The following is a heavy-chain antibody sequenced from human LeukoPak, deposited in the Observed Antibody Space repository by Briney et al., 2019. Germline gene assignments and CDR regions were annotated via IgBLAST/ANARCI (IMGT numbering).Heavy chain of an antibody. D-gene: IGHD4-17*01. Sequence: SGPTLVNPTQTLTLTCTFSGFSLSTSGVGVGWIRQPPGKALEWLALIYWDDDKRYTTSLKTRLTISKDTSKNQVVLTMTNVDPVDTAMYYCARFLYGDSAYFFDYWGRGTLVTVSS. V-gene: IGHV2-5*02. CDR3: ARFLYGDSAYFFDY. CDR2: IYWDDDK. CDR1: GFSLSTSGVG. J-gene: IGHJ4*02.